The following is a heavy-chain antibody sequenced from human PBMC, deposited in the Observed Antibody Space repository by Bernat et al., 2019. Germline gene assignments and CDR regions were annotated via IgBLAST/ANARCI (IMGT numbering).Heavy chain of an antibody. CDR2: INPSSGST. J-gene: IGHJ4*02. CDR3: ARGGLD. V-gene: IGHV1-46*01. Sequence: QVQLVQSGAEVKKPGASVKVSCKASGYTFTTYYMHWVRQAPGQGLEWMGMINPSSGSTNYAQKFQGRVTITADESTSTAYMELSSLRSEDTAVYYCARGGLDWGQGTLVTVSS. CDR1: GYTFTTYY. D-gene: IGHD6-19*01.